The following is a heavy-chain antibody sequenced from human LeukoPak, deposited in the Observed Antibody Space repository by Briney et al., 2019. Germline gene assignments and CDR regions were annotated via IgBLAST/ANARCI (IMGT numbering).Heavy chain of an antibody. Sequence: SETLSLTCAVYGGSFSGYYWSWIRQPPGKGLEWIGSIYYSGSTYYNPSLKSRVTISVDTSKNQFSLKLSSVTAADTAVYYCARPYGGDILTGFDYWGQGTLVTVSS. CDR3: ARPYGGDILTGFDY. CDR2: IYYSGST. D-gene: IGHD3-9*01. V-gene: IGHV4-34*01. CDR1: GGSFSGYY. J-gene: IGHJ4*02.